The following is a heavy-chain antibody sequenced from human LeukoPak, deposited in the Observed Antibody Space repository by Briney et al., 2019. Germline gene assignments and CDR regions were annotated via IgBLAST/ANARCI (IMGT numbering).Heavy chain of an antibody. CDR2: INHNGNVN. CDR1: GFTFSSYW. D-gene: IGHD6-19*01. Sequence: GGSLRLSCAASGFTFSSYWMNWARQAPGKGLEWVASINHNGNVNYYVDSVKGRFTISRDNAKNSLYLQMSNLRAEDTAVYFCARDDGWLDFDYWGQGTLVTVSS. J-gene: IGHJ4*02. CDR3: ARDDGWLDFDY. V-gene: IGHV3-7*03.